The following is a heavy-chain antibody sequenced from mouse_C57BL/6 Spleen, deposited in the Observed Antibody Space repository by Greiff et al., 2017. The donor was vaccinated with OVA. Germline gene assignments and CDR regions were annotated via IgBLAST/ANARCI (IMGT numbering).Heavy chain of an antibody. V-gene: IGHV1-52*01. D-gene: IGHD1-1*01. J-gene: IGHJ1*03. CDR2: IDPSDSET. CDR1: GYTFTSYW. Sequence: QVQLQQPGAELVRPGSSVKLSCKASGYTFTSYWVHWVKQRPIQGLEWIGNIDPSDSETHYNQKFKDKATLTVDKSSSTAYMQLSSLTSEDSAVYYCARGDYYGTGWYFDVWGTGTTVTVSS. CDR3: ARGDYYGTGWYFDV.